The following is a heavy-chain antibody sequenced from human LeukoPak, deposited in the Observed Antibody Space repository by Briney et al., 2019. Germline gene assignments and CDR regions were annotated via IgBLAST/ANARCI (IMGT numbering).Heavy chain of an antibody. J-gene: IGHJ3*02. CDR3: AGSTSAYYFSALDI. CDR2: IYYSGST. D-gene: IGHD3-22*01. V-gene: IGHV4-59*01. Sequence: SETLSLTCTVSGGSISNYYWSWIRQPPGKGLEWIGYIYYSGSTNYNPSLKSRVTISVDTSKNHFSLKLSSVTAADTALYYCAGSTSAYYFSALDIWGQGTVVTVSS. CDR1: GGSISNYY.